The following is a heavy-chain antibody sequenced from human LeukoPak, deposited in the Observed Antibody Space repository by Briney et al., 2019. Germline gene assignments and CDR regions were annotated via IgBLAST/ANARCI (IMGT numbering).Heavy chain of an antibody. V-gene: IGHV5-51*01. Sequence: GESLKISCKGSGYSFTSYWIAXVXXMPGXXLXWMVIINPSDSDTRYSPSFQGQVTISADKSISTAYLQWSSLKASDSAMYYCARAWNFDYWGQGTLVTVSS. CDR2: INPSDSDT. J-gene: IGHJ4*02. CDR3: ARAWNFDY. D-gene: IGHD1-1*01. CDR1: GYSFTSYW.